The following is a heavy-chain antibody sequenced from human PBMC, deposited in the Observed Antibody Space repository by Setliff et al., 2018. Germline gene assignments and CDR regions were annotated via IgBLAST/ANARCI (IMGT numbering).Heavy chain of an antibody. Sequence: SETLSLTCTVSGGSISSGSYYWGWIRQPAGKGLEWIGHIYTSGNTDYSPSLKSRVTISVDTSKNQFSLKLSSVTAADTAVYYCARGGYSRGPPVYYFDYWGQGTLVTVSS. CDR2: IYTSGNT. V-gene: IGHV4-61*09. CDR3: ARGGYSRGPPVYYFDY. J-gene: IGHJ4*02. D-gene: IGHD5-12*01. CDR1: GGSISSGSYY.